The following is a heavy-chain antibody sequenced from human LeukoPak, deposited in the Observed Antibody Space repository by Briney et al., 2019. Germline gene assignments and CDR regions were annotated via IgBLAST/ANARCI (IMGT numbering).Heavy chain of an antibody. CDR3: ASLIPSLRYLDY. Sequence: SQTLSLTCTVSGGSISSGGYYWSWIRQHPGKGLEWIGYIYYSGTTSYNPSLKRRVTISVDTSKKQFSLKLTSATAADTAVYYCASLIPSLRYLDYWGQGTLVTVSS. CDR2: IYYSGTT. D-gene: IGHD4-17*01. CDR1: GGSISSGGYY. J-gene: IGHJ4*02. V-gene: IGHV4-31*02.